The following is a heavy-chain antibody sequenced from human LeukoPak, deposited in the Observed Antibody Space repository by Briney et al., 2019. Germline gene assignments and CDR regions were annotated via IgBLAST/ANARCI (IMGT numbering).Heavy chain of an antibody. CDR1: GFTFSSYD. V-gene: IGHV3-48*03. D-gene: IGHD6-13*01. CDR2: ISSSGSTI. J-gene: IGHJ6*02. Sequence: GGSLRLSCAASGFTFSSYDMNWVRQAPGKGLEWVSYISSSGSTIYYADSVKGRFTISRDNAKNSLYLQMNSLRAEDTAVYYCASAFGYSSRYGMDVWGQGTTVTVSS. CDR3: ASAFGYSSRYGMDV.